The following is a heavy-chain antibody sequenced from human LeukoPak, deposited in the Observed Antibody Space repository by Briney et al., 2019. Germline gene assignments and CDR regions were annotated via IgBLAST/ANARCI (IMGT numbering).Heavy chain of an antibody. D-gene: IGHD3-22*01. CDR3: ARYWDGSYDSSGYYYHYYFDY. CDR2: ISGSGVNR. Sequence: PGGSLRLSCAASGFTFSSYGMSWVRQAPGKGLEWVSTISGSGVNRDYTDSVKGRFIISRDNSKNTLYLQMHSLRAEDTAVYYCARYWDGSYDSSGYYYHYYFDYWGQGTLVTVSS. CDR1: GFTFSSYG. V-gene: IGHV3-23*01. J-gene: IGHJ4*02.